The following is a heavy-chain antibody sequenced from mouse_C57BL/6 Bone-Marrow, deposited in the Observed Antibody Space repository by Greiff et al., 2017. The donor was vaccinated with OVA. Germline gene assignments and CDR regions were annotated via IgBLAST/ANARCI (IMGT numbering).Heavy chain of an antibody. J-gene: IGHJ1*03. V-gene: IGHV1-4*01. CDR3: ARAKTGVAEDVDV. CDR1: GYTFTSYT. CDR2: INPSSGYT. Sequence: VQLQQSGAELARPGASVKMSCKASGYTFTSYTMHWVNQRPGQGLEWIGYINPSSGYTKYNQKFKDKATLTADKSSSTAYMQLSSLTSEDSAVYYWARAKTGVAEDVDVWGKGTTVTVSS. D-gene: IGHD1-1*01.